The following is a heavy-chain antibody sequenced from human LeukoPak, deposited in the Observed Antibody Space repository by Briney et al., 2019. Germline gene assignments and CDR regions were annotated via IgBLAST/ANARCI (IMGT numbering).Heavy chain of an antibody. CDR1: GFTFSGYS. CDR2: IISNGRTT. J-gene: IGHJ6*03. Sequence: PGGSLRLSCAASGFTFSGYSMHWLRQAPGKGLEYVSAIISNGRTTHYADSVKGRFTVSRDNSKNTLFPQMASLGAEDMAVYYCARITLGATSANFYYYFMDVWGKGTTVTVSS. D-gene: IGHD3-16*01. CDR3: ARITLGATSANFYYYFMDV. V-gene: IGHV3-64*02.